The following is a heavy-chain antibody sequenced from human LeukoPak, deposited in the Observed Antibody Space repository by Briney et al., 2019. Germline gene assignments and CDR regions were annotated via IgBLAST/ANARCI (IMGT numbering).Heavy chain of an antibody. CDR2: LIPIFGTS. V-gene: IGHV1-69*13. CDR3: ARGLRYCSGGSCYGPAKNYYYYGMDV. D-gene: IGHD2-15*01. Sequence: SVKVSCKASGGTFSSYAISWVRLAPGQGLEWMGGLIPIFGTSNYAQKFQGRVTITADESTSTAYMELSSLRSEDTAVYYCARGLRYCSGGSCYGPAKNYYYYGMDVWGQGTTVTVSS. CDR1: GGTFSSYA. J-gene: IGHJ6*02.